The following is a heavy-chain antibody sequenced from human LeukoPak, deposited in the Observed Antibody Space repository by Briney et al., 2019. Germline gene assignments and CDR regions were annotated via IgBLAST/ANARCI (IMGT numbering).Heavy chain of an antibody. CDR2: ISWNSGSI. CDR3: AKGRTLDY. D-gene: IGHD1-1*01. V-gene: IGHV3-9*01. J-gene: IGHJ4*02. Sequence: PGGSLRLSCAVSGFTFNYYDMHWVRQAPGKRLEWVSGISWNSGSIGYADSVKGRFTISRDNAKNSLYLQMNSLRAEDTALYYCAKGRTLDYWGQGTLVTVSS. CDR1: GFTFNYYD.